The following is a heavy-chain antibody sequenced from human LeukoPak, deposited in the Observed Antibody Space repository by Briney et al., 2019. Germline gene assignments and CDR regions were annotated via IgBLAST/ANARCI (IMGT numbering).Heavy chain of an antibody. CDR1: GFTFSSYG. Sequence: GGSLRLSRAASGFTFSSYGMHWVRQAPGKGLQWVAVISYDGSNKYYADSVKGRFTISRDNSKNTLYLQMNSLRAEDTAVYYCALASAGTYFDYWGQGTLVTVSS. CDR2: ISYDGSNK. D-gene: IGHD6-13*01. V-gene: IGHV3-30*03. CDR3: ALASAGTYFDY. J-gene: IGHJ4*02.